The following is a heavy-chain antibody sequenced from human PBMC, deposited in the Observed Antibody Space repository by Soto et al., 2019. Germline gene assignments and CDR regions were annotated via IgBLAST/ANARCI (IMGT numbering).Heavy chain of an antibody. CDR3: ARGMGIATTGRYDY. J-gene: IGHJ4*02. CDR2: ISSSSDTI. D-gene: IGHD1-1*01. Sequence: EVQLVESGGGSVQPGGSLRLSCAASGITISSNGMNWVRQAAGKGLEWVSYISSSSDTIYYADFVKGRFTISRDNAKNSLYLQMNSLRVEDTATYYCARGMGIATTGRYDYWGQGTLVTVSS. CDR1: GITISSNG. V-gene: IGHV3-48*01.